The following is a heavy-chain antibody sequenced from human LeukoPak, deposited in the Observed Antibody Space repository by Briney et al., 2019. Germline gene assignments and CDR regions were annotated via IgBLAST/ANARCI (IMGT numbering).Heavy chain of an antibody. V-gene: IGHV1-69*04. D-gene: IGHD2-8*01. J-gene: IGHJ4*02. CDR2: IIPILGIA. CDR1: GGTFSRYA. CDR3: ARDRGGVLMVYAIPPFDY. Sequence: SVPVSRMPSGGTFSRYAIRWVRQAPGQGREWMGRIIPILGIANYAQKFQGRVTITADKSTSTAYMELSSLRSEDTAVYYCARDRGGVLMVYAIPPFDYWGQGTLVTVSS.